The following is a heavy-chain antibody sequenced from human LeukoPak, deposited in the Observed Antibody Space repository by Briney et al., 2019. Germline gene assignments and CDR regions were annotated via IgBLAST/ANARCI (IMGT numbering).Heavy chain of an antibody. CDR3: TTVPYYYDNSGYYHGVFDY. D-gene: IGHD3-22*01. Sequence: GGSLRLSCAASGFTFSNAWMSWVRQAPGKGLEWVGRIKSKTDGGTTDYAAPVKGRFTISKDDSKNTLYLQMNSLKTEDTAVYYCTTVPYYYDNSGYYHGVFDYWGQGTLVTVSS. V-gene: IGHV3-15*01. CDR1: GFTFSNAW. J-gene: IGHJ4*02. CDR2: IKSKTDGGTT.